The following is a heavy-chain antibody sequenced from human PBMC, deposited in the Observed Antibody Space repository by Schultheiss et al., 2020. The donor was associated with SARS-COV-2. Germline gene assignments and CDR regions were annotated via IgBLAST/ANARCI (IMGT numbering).Heavy chain of an antibody. CDR2: IGGDGSSI. CDR1: GFTFSSYA. J-gene: IGHJ6*02. CDR3: AKAEFGYCSSTSCYTYYYYGMDV. V-gene: IGHV3-23*01. D-gene: IGHD2-2*02. Sequence: GGSLRLSCAASGFTFSSYAMNWVRQAPGKGLEWVSGIGGDGSSIYYADSVKGRFTISRDNSKNTLYLQMNSLRAEDTAVYYCAKAEFGYCSSTSCYTYYYYGMDVWGQGTTVTVSS.